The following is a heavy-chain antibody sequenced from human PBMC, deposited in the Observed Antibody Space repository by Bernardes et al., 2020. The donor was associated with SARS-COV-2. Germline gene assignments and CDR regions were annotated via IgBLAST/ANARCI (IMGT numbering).Heavy chain of an antibody. V-gene: IGHV1-18*01. J-gene: IGHJ4*02. CDR2: SSAYNGNT. CDR1: VYTFTSYG. D-gene: IGHD3-3*01. CDR3: ARDPILEWLLYFDY. Sequence: ASVKVSCKASVYTFTSYGISWVRQAPGQGREGMGWSSAYNGNTNYAQKLQGRVTMTTDTSTSTAYMELRSLRSDDTAVYYCARDPILEWLLYFDYWGQGTLVTVSS.